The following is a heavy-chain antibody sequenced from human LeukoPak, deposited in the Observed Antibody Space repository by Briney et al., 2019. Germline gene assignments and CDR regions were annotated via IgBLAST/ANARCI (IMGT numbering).Heavy chain of an antibody. CDR2: VGNSDNHI. CDR3: AKVHYTASFPGSFPGRNYFDS. V-gene: IGHV3-11*01. D-gene: IGHD1-26*01. J-gene: IGHJ4*02. CDR1: GFSVSDYY. Sequence: GGSLRLSCAASGFSVSDYYTSWIRQAPGKGLEWVAVVGNSDNHIDSADSVKGRFTISRDNSKRTLFLQMNSLRAEDTAVYYCAKVHYTASFPGSFPGRNYFDSWGQGSLVTVSS.